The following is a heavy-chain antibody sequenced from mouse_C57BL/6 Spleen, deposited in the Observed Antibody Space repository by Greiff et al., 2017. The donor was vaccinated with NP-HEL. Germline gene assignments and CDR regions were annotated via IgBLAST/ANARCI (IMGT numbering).Heavy chain of an antibody. CDR1: GYTFTSYW. J-gene: IGHJ4*01. D-gene: IGHD2-13*01. CDR2: IDPSDSYT. CDR3: ARWGSVNYYAMDY. V-gene: IGHV1-69*01. Sequence: VKLQQPGAELVMPGASVKLSCKASGYTFTSYWMHWVKQRPGQGLEWIGEIDPSDSYTNYNQKFKGKSTLTVDKSSSTAYMQLSSLTSEDSAVYYCARWGSVNYYAMDYWGQGTSVTVSS.